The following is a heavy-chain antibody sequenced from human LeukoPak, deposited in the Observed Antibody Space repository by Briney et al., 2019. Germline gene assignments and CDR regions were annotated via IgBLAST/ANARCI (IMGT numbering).Heavy chain of an antibody. Sequence: GGSLRLSCAASGFIFSSHGMHWVRQAPGKGLEWVAFIRDDGTDKYYADSVKGRFTISRDNAKNSLYLQMNSLRAEDTAVYYCASTAYYYDSSGYCWGQGTLVTVSS. CDR2: IRDDGTDK. CDR3: ASTAYYYDSSGYC. J-gene: IGHJ4*02. V-gene: IGHV3-30*02. D-gene: IGHD3-22*01. CDR1: GFIFSSHG.